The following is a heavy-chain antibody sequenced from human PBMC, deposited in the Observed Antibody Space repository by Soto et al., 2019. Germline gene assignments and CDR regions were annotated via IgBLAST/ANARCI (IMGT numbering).Heavy chain of an antibody. CDR2: ISAHNGNT. CDR1: GYTFTSYG. D-gene: IGHD1-1*01. J-gene: IGHJ4*02. Sequence: QVHLVLSGAEVKKPGASVKVSCKGSGYTFTSYGITWARQAPGQGLEWMGWISAHNGNTNYAQKLQGRVTVTRDTSTSTAYMELRSLRSDDTAVYYCARGRYGDYWGQGALVTVSS. V-gene: IGHV1-18*01. CDR3: ARGRYGDY.